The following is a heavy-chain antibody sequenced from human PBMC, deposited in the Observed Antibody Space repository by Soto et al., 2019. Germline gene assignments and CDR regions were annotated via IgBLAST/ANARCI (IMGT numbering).Heavy chain of an antibody. CDR3: ARGVAATGYYYYYGMDV. J-gene: IGHJ6*02. Sequence: KPSETLSLTCAVSGGSISSSNWGSWVRQPPGKGLEWIGEIYHSGSTNYNPSLKSRVTISVDKSKNQFSLKLSSVTAADTAVYYCARGVAATGYYYYYGMDVWGQGTTVTVSS. CDR2: IYHSGST. CDR1: GGSISSSNW. D-gene: IGHD2-15*01. V-gene: IGHV4-4*02.